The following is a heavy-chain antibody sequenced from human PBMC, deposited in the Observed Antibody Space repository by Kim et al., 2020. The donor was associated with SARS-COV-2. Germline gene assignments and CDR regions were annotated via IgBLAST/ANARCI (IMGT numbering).Heavy chain of an antibody. Sequence: SETLSLTCTVSGGSISSYYWSWIRQPPEKGLEWIGYIYYRGSTNYSPSLKRRVTMSVDTSKNQFSLRLSSVTAADTAVYYCARGGYYGSGIPDFDYWGQGTLVTVSS. D-gene: IGHD3-10*01. CDR2: IYYRGST. CDR3: ARGGYYGSGIPDFDY. J-gene: IGHJ4*02. CDR1: GGSISSYY. V-gene: IGHV4-59*01.